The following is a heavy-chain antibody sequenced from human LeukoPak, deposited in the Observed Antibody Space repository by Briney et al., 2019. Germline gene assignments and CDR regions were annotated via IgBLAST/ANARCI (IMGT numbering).Heavy chain of an antibody. CDR2: ISAYNGNT. CDR1: GYTFTSYG. Sequence: ASVKVSCKASGYTFTSYGISWVRQAPGQGLEWMGWISAYNGNTNYAQKLQCRVTMTTDTSTSTAYMELRSLRSDGTAVYYCARDSTPGLSAEYFQHWGQGTLVTVSS. J-gene: IGHJ1*01. V-gene: IGHV1-18*01. D-gene: IGHD4/OR15-4a*01. CDR3: ARDSTPGLSAEYFQH.